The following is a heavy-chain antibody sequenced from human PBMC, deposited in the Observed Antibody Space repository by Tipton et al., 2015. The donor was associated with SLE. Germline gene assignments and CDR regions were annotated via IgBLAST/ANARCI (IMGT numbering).Heavy chain of an antibody. CDR1: GGSFSGYH. Sequence: GLVKPSETLSLTCAVYGGSFSGYHWSWIRQPPGKGLEWVGEINHSGSTNYNPSLRGRVTISVDTSKNQFSLKLSSVTAADTAVYYCARGAGRLRYFQHWGQGTLVTVSS. V-gene: IGHV4-34*01. CDR2: INHSGST. J-gene: IGHJ1*01. D-gene: IGHD1-26*01. CDR3: ARGAGRLRYFQH.